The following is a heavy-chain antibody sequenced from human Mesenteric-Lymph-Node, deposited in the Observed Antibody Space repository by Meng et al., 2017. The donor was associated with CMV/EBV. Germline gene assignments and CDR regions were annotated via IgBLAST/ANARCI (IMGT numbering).Heavy chain of an antibody. V-gene: IGHV4-59*01. CDR1: RGSISTYY. J-gene: IGHJ6*02. D-gene: IGHD2-21*01. Sequence: SETLSLTCTVSRGSISTYYWTWMRQPPGKGLEWVGYIYYTGATNYNPSLKSRLTISLDTSKNQFSLNLTSVTAADTAVYYCARELRDLKNYYYAMDVWGQGTTVTVSS. CDR3: ARELRDLKNYYYAMDV. CDR2: IYYTGAT.